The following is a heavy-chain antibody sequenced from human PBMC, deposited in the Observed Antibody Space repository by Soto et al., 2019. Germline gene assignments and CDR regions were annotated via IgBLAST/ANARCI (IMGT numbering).Heavy chain of an antibody. CDR3: ARGLRAAFDP. Sequence: SETLSLTCAVYGGSFSGYYWSWIRQPPGKGLEWIGEINHSGSTNYNPSLKSRVTISVDTSKNQFSLKLSSVTAADTAVYYCARGLRAAFDPWGQGTLVTISS. V-gene: IGHV4-34*01. D-gene: IGHD6-13*01. CDR1: GGSFSGYY. J-gene: IGHJ5*02. CDR2: INHSGST.